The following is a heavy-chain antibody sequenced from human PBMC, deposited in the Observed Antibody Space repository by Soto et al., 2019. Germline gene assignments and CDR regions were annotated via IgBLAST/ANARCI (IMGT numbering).Heavy chain of an antibody. J-gene: IGHJ4*02. CDR2: ITHSGST. CDR1: GGSFSGYY. Sequence: QVQLPQWGAGLLKPSETLSLTCAVYGGSFSGYYWTWIRQPPGTGLEWIGEITHSGSTNYNPSLKSQVTISVDTSKNQFSLKLTSVTAADTAVYYCARDKITGLFDYWGEGTLVTVSS. V-gene: IGHV4-34*01. CDR3: ARDKITGLFDY. D-gene: IGHD2-8*02.